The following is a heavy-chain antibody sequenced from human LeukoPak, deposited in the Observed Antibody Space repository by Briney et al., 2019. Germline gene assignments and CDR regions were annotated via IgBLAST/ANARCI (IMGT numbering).Heavy chain of an antibody. V-gene: IGHV3-23*01. CDR2: ISGSGGST. J-gene: IGHJ4*02. CDR3: ATYRRGYHDSSESYYFDY. D-gene: IGHD3-22*01. CDR1: GFTFTNAW. Sequence: GGSLRLSCVDSGFTFTNAWMSWVRQAPGKGLEWVSAISGSGGSTYYADSVKGRFTISRDNSKNTLYLQMNGLRAEDTAVYYCATYRRGYHDSSESYYFDYWGQGTLVTVSS.